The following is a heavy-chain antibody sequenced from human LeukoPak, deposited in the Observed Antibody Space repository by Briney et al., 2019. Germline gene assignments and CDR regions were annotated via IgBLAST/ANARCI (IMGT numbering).Heavy chain of an antibody. D-gene: IGHD5-18*01. V-gene: IGHV5-51*01. CDR2: FYLGDSDT. Sequence: GGSLEFSGKGPGYNFATYWIGWVGRMPGKGLECTLGFYLGDSDTRYSPSFQGQVPISAAQPLSTAFLQWNSLKASDTAMYYCARLQGYSYGDYWGQGTLATVSS. J-gene: IGHJ4*02. CDR3: ARLQGYSYGDY. CDR1: GYNFATYW.